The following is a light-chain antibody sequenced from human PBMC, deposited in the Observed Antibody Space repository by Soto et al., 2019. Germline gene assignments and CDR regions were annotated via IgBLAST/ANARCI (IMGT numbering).Light chain of an antibody. J-gene: IGKJ1*01. CDR3: QQHNIWPPWT. V-gene: IGKV3-15*01. Sequence: EIVMTQSPATLSVSPGERATLSCRASQSVSSNLAWYQQKPGQAPRLLMYGASTRATGIPDRFSGSGSGTEFTLTISSLPSEDFAVYYCQQHNIWPPWTFGQGTKEEIK. CDR2: GAS. CDR1: QSVSSN.